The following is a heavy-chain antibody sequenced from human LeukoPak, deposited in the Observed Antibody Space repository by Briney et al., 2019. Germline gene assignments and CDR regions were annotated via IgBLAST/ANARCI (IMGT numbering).Heavy chain of an antibody. V-gene: IGHV4-59*01. D-gene: IGHD3-10*01. CDR1: GGSISSYY. Sequence: SETLPLTCTVSGGSISSYYWNWVRQPPGKGLEWIGNIYSSGSTDYNPSLKSRVTISLDTSKFQFSLRLNSVTAADTAVYYCARADPNASGYFYRFNWFDPWGQGTLATVSS. CDR3: ARADPNASGYFYRFNWFDP. J-gene: IGHJ5*02. CDR2: IYSSGST.